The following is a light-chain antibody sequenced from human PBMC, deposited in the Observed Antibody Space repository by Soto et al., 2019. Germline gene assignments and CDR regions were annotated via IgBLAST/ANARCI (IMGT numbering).Light chain of an antibody. CDR3: QQTHAVPLT. V-gene: IGKV1-39*01. Sequence: DVQMTQSPSSLSASVGDRVTITCRASQPISNYLNWYQQKAGEAPKVLIFGASSLQSGVPSKFSGSGYGTDFTLIITNLHPDDFATYYCQQTHAVPLTFGQGTRL. CDR1: QPISNY. J-gene: IGKJ5*01. CDR2: GAS.